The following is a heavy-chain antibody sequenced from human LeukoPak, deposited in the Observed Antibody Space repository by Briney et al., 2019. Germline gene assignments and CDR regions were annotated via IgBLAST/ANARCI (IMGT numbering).Heavy chain of an antibody. D-gene: IGHD3-3*01. V-gene: IGHV3-48*01. CDR3: AKANYDFWSGYQG. CDR2: ISSSSSTI. Sequence: GGSLRLSCAASGFTFSSYSMNWVRQAPGKGLEWVSYISSSSSTIYYADSVKGRFTISRDNSKNTVYLQMNSLRAEDTAVYYCAKANYDFWSGYQGWGQGTLVTVSS. CDR1: GFTFSSYS. J-gene: IGHJ4*02.